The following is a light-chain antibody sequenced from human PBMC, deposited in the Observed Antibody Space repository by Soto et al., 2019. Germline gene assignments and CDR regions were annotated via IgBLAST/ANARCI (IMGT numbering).Light chain of an antibody. Sequence: EIVMTQSRATLSVSPGERAILSCRASQSVSSNLAWYQQKPGQAPRLLIYGASTRATGIPARFSGSGSGTEVTLTISSLQSEDFAVYYCQQYNNWPPTFGQGTKVEIK. J-gene: IGKJ1*01. V-gene: IGKV3-15*01. CDR3: QQYNNWPPT. CDR2: GAS. CDR1: QSVSSN.